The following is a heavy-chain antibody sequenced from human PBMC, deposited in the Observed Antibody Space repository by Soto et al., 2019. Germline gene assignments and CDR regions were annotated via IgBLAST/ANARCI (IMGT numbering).Heavy chain of an antibody. CDR3: AKGDYYDSHFDY. CDR2: IYSGGAA. CDR1: GFTVISNY. Sequence: PGGSLRLSXAASGFTVISNYVNWVRQAPGKGLEWVSVIYSGGAAHYADSVKGRFTISRDSSKSTVYLQMNSLTAEDTAVYFCAKGDYYDSHFDYWGQGTPVTVSS. D-gene: IGHD3-22*01. V-gene: IGHV3-53*01. J-gene: IGHJ4*02.